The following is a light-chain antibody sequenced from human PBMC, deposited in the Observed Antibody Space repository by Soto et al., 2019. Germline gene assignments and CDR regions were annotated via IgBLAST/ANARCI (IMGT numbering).Light chain of an antibody. CDR3: QQYNKWPSWT. CDR1: QSVARN. Sequence: EIVLTQSPATPSLSPGERATLSCRASQSVARNLAWYQQKPGQAPRLLIYAASTRVTGIPARFSGSGSGTEFTLSISSLQSEDFAVYYCQQYNKWPSWTFGQGTKVDIK. V-gene: IGKV3-15*01. CDR2: AAS. J-gene: IGKJ1*01.